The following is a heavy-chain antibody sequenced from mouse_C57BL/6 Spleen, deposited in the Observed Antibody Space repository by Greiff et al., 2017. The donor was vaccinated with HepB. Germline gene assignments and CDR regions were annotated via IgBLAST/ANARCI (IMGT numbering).Heavy chain of an antibody. CDR2: IYPRSGNT. Sequence: VQLQQSGAELARPGASVKLSCKASGYTFTSYGISWVKQRTGQGLEWIGEIYPRSGNTYYNEKFKGKATLTADKSSSTAYMELRSLTSEDSAVYFCAGDYYSNQAWFAYWGQGTLVTVSA. D-gene: IGHD2-5*01. J-gene: IGHJ3*01. CDR3: AGDYYSNQAWFAY. CDR1: GYTFTSYG. V-gene: IGHV1-81*01.